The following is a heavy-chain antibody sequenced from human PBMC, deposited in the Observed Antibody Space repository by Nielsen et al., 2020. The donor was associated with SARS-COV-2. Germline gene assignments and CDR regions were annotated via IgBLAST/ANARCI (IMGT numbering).Heavy chain of an antibody. CDR1: GFTFSSYW. J-gene: IGHJ6*02. V-gene: IGHV3-7*03. D-gene: IGHD1-7*01. CDR2: INHDGSEK. CDR3: AREQGRSGNYEVHYYGMDV. Sequence: GESLKISCAASGFTFSSYWMSWVRQAPGKGLEWVANINHDGSEKYYVDSVKGRFTISRDNAKNSLYLQMNSLRAEDTAVYYCAREQGRSGNYEVHYYGMDVWGQGTTVTVSS.